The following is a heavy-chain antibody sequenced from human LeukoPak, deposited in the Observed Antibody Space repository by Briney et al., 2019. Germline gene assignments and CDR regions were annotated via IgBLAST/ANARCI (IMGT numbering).Heavy chain of an antibody. D-gene: IGHD2-21*02. J-gene: IGHJ1*01. CDR1: GYTFTSYA. V-gene: IGHV1-3*01. CDR2: INAGNGNT. Sequence: ASVKVSCKASGYTFTSYAMHWVRQAPGQRLEWMGWINAGNGNTKYSQKFQGRVTITRDTSASTAYMELSSLRSEDTAVYYCARGGIGDCGGDCYSEYFQHWGQGTLVTVSS. CDR3: ARGGIGDCGGDCYSEYFQH.